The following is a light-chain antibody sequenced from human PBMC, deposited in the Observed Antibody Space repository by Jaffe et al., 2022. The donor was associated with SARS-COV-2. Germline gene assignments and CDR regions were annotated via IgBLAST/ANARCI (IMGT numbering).Light chain of an antibody. CDR2: EVT. V-gene: IGLV2-14*01. Sequence: QSALTQPASVSGSPGQSITISCTGTSSDVGDYNYVSWYQHHLGRAPTLIIYEVTNRPSGVSHRFSGSKSGNTASLTISGLQAEDEAHYYCNSYTNTGTWVFGGGTKLTVL. CDR3: NSYTNTGTWV. J-gene: IGLJ3*02. CDR1: SSDVGDYNY.